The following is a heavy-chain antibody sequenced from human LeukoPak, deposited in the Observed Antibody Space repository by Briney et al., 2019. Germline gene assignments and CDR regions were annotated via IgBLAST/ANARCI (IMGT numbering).Heavy chain of an antibody. J-gene: IGHJ6*03. D-gene: IGHD4-11*01. V-gene: IGHV1-24*01. CDR3: ATVPTDPQVYYYYMDV. CDR1: GYTLTELS. Sequence: ASVKVSCKVSGYTLTELSMHWVRQAPGKGLEWMGGFDPEDGETIYAQKFQGRVTMTEDTSTDTAYMELSSLRSEDTAVYYCATVPTDPQVYYYYMDVWGKGTTVTVSS. CDR2: FDPEDGET.